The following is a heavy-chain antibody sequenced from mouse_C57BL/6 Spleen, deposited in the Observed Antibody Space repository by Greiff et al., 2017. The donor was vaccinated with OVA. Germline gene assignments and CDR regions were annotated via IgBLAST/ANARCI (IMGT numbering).Heavy chain of an antibody. CDR3: ARGVYSKRYFDV. Sequence: QVQLKQSGAELVKPGASVKISCKASGYAFSSYWMNWVKQRPGKGLEWIGQIYPGDGDTNYNGKFKGKATLTADKSSSTAYMQLSSLTSEDSAVYFCARGVYSKRYFDVWGTGTTVTVSS. CDR2: IYPGDGDT. D-gene: IGHD2-5*01. CDR1: GYAFSSYW. J-gene: IGHJ1*03. V-gene: IGHV1-80*01.